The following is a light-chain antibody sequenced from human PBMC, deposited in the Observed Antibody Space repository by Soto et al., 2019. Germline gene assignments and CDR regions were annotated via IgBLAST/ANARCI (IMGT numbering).Light chain of an antibody. Sequence: QSVMTQPPSVSASPGQKVTISCSGSSSNIGGNYLSWYQQLPGTDPNHLIYYDNKRPSGMPDRFSGSKSGTSATLGITGFQTGDEAESYCGSWDSSLSAYVFGTGTKLTVL. CDR3: GSWDSSLSAYV. CDR2: YDN. CDR1: SSNIGGNY. V-gene: IGLV1-51*01. J-gene: IGLJ1*01.